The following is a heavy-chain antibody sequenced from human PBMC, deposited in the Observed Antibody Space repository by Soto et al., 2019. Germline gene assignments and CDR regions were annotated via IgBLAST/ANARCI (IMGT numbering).Heavy chain of an antibody. CDR3: ARDPDTTSKVDY. J-gene: IGHJ4*02. Sequence: QVQLVESGGDWVKPGGSLRLSCEASGFTFSDHYMSWIRQAPGKGLEWVSYISTGGSPEYYADSVRGRFTLSRDNAKNSLYLQMNSLRDEDTALYYCARDPDTTSKVDYWGQGTRVTVSS. CDR2: ISTGGSPE. D-gene: IGHD1-1*01. CDR1: GFTFSDHY. V-gene: IGHV3-11*01.